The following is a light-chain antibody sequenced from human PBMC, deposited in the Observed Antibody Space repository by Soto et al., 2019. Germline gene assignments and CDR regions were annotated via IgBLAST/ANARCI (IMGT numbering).Light chain of an antibody. CDR2: WAS. J-gene: IGKJ1*01. CDR3: QQYYSTPRT. V-gene: IGKV4-1*01. Sequence: DIVMTQSPDSLAVSLGERATINCKSSQSVLYSSNNKNYLAWYQQKPGQPPKLLIYWASTRESGVPDRFSGSGSGTDFTLTISSLPADDVAVYYCQQYYSTPRTFGQGTKVEIK. CDR1: QSVLYSSNNKNY.